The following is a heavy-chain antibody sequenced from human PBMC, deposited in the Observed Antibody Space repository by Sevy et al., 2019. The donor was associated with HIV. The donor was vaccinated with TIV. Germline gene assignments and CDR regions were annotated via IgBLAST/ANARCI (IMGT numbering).Heavy chain of an antibody. CDR3: AKDPRYSSGWYPLDYGMDV. V-gene: IGHV3-23*01. J-gene: IGHJ6*02. Sequence: GGSLRLSCAASGFTSSSYAMSWVRQAPGKGLEWVSAISGSGGSTYYADSVKGRFTISRDNSKNTLYLQMNSLRAEDTAVYYCAKDPRYSSGWYPLDYGMDVWGQGTTVTVSS. D-gene: IGHD6-19*01. CDR2: ISGSGGST. CDR1: GFTSSSYA.